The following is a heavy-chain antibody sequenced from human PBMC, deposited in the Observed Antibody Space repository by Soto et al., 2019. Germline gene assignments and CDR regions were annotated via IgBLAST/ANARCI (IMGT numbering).Heavy chain of an antibody. CDR3: AREPEDGVPGDY. CDR2: IIVSNGSP. D-gene: IGHD3-3*01. Sequence: QVQLVQSGAEVKEPGASVRVSCKASGYIFTSHTLHWARQAPGQGLEWMGWIIVSNGSPRYAPQFQCRVTFGSDTSATTAYMELSSLTSEDTAVYCCAREPEDGVPGDYWGQGTLVVVSS. J-gene: IGHJ4*02. CDR1: GYIFTSHT. V-gene: IGHV1-3*01.